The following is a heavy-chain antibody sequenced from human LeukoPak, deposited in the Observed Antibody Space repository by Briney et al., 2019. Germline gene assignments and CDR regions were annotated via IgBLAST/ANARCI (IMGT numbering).Heavy chain of an antibody. CDR1: GGTFSNYA. CDR2: IIPIFDVP. J-gene: IGHJ4*02. D-gene: IGHD1-26*01. Sequence: SVKVSCKSSGGTFSNYAISWVRQAPGQGLEWMGRIIPIFDVPNYAQKFQGRVTITADKSTSTAYMELSSLRSEDTAVYYCARQSGNYPFDYWGQGTLVTVSS. V-gene: IGHV1-69*04. CDR3: ARQSGNYPFDY.